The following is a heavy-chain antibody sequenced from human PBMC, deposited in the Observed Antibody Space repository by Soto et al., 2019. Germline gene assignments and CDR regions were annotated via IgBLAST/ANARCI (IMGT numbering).Heavy chain of an antibody. CDR3: AREDYGKHDFYGMEV. CDR2: INHSGST. Sequence: SETLSLTCAVYGGSFSGYYWSWIRQPPGKGLEWIGEINHSGSTNYNPSLKSRVTISVDTSKNQFSLKLSSVTAADTAVYYCAREDYGKHDFYGMEVWGQGTTVTVSS. CDR1: GGSFSGYY. D-gene: IGHD4-17*01. V-gene: IGHV4-34*01. J-gene: IGHJ6*02.